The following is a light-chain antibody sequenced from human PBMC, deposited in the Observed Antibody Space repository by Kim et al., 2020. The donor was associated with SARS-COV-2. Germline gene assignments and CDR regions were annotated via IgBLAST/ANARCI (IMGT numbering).Light chain of an antibody. CDR3: SSDRSGNTGV. CDR1: HLDITHSNY. Sequence: QSALTQPASVSGSPGQSITISCTGTHLDITHSNYIAWYQQYPGKAPKLLIYDVTDRPSGVSNRFSGSKSGNTASLTISRLQAEDEADYYCSSDRSGNTGVFGGGTQLTVL. CDR2: DVT. J-gene: IGLJ2*01. V-gene: IGLV2-14*03.